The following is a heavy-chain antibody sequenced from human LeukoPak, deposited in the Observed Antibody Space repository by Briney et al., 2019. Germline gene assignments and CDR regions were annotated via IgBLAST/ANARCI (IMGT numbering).Heavy chain of an antibody. V-gene: IGHV3-30-3*01. D-gene: IGHD6-19*01. CDR2: ISYDGSNK. CDR3: ARGPGVAGTSWY. Sequence: GGSLRLSCAASGFTFSSYAMHWVRQAPGKGLGWVAVISYDGSNKYYADSVKGRFTISRDNSKNTLYLQMNSLRAEDTAVYYCARGPGVAGTSWYWGQGTLVTVSS. J-gene: IGHJ4*02. CDR1: GFTFSSYA.